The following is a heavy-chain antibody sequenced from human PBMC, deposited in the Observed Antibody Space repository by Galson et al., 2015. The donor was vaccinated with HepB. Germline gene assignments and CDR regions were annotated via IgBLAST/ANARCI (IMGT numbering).Heavy chain of an antibody. V-gene: IGHV3-11*04. D-gene: IGHD5-12*01. J-gene: IGHJ4*02. Sequence: SLRLSCAVSGFTFSDYCMSWIRQAPGKGLEWVSYICISYNIIYYADSVKGRFTISRDNAKNSLYLQMNSLRPEDTAVYFCVFLRGNDLKPLDYWGQGILVTVSS. CDR3: VFLRGNDLKPLDY. CDR2: ICISYNII. CDR1: GFTFSDYC.